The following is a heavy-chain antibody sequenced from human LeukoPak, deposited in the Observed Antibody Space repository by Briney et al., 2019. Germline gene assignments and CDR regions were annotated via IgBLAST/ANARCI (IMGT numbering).Heavy chain of an antibody. D-gene: IGHD3-10*01. CDR3: ARGVLGRSHRSMDV. CDR1: GGTLSSYG. Sequence: SVKVSCKASGGTLSSYGISWVRQAPGQGLEWMGGIIPPFGTGNYAQKFQGTVTITMDESTSTAYMGVSSLGSEDTAVYFCARGVLGRSHRSMDVWGKGTTVTVSS. J-gene: IGHJ6*03. V-gene: IGHV1-69*05. CDR2: IIPPFGTG.